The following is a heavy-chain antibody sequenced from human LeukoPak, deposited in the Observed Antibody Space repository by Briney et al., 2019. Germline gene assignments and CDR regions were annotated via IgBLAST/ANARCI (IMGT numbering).Heavy chain of an antibody. CDR1: GYTFTSYG. Sequence: ASVKVSCKASGYTFTSYGISWVRQAPGQGLEWMGWISAYNGNTNYAQRLQGRVTMTTDTSTSTAYMELRSLRSDDTAVYYCARDKIDFWSGYYLGSTFDYWGQGTLVTVSS. CDR2: ISAYNGNT. CDR3: ARDKIDFWSGYYLGSTFDY. J-gene: IGHJ4*02. V-gene: IGHV1-18*01. D-gene: IGHD3-3*01.